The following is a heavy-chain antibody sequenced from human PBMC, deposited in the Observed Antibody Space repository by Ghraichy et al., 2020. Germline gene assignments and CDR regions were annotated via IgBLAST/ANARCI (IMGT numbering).Heavy chain of an antibody. V-gene: IGHV4-59*01. CDR1: GGSISSYY. CDR2: IYYSGST. D-gene: IGHD3-10*01. CDR3: ARIITINMDV. J-gene: IGHJ6*03. Sequence: SETLSLTCTVSGGSISSYYWSWIRQPPGKGLEWIGYIYYSGSTNYNPSLKSRVTISVDTSKNQFSLKLSSVTATDTAVYYCARIITINMDVWGKGTTVTVSS.